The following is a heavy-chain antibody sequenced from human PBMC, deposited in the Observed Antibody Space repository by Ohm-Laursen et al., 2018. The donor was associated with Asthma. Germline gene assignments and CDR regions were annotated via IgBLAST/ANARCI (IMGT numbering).Heavy chain of an antibody. D-gene: IGHD3-3*01. J-gene: IGHJ6*02. CDR2: ISAYNGNT. CDR3: ARDERSYYDFWSGWNGFWYYYGMDV. V-gene: IGHV1-18*01. CDR1: GYTFTSYG. Sequence: EASVKVSCNTSGYTFTSYGISWVRQAPGQGLEWMGWISAYNGNTNYAQKLQGRVTMTTDTSTSTAYMELRSLRSDDTAVYYCARDERSYYDFWSGWNGFWYYYGMDVWGQGTTVTVSS.